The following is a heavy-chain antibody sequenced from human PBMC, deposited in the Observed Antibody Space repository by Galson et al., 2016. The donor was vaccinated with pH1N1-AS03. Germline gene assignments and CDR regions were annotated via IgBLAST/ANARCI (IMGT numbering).Heavy chain of an antibody. J-gene: IGHJ4*02. D-gene: IGHD5-12*01. CDR3: ARALGSGYEAGLLDF. Sequence: SLRLSCAASGFTFHDYAMHWVRQAPGKGPEWVSGIAWNSGITGYGDSVKGRFTLSRDNAKNSLYLQMNSLKPEDTALYYCARALGSGYEAGLLDFWGQGTRVTVSA. V-gene: IGHV3-9*01. CDR2: IAWNSGIT. CDR1: GFTFHDYA.